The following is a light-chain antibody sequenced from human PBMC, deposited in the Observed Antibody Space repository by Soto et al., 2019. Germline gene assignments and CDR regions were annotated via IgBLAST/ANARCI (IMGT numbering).Light chain of an antibody. V-gene: IGKV1-5*01. CDR1: QSISGW. CDR2: DAS. Sequence: DIQMTQSPYTLSPSVGDRVSITCRASQSISGWLAWYQQKPGKAPKLLIYDASSLESGVPSRFSGSGSGTEFSLTISRLQPDDFATYYCQQYNSYSGTFGQGTKVEIK. J-gene: IGKJ1*01. CDR3: QQYNSYSGT.